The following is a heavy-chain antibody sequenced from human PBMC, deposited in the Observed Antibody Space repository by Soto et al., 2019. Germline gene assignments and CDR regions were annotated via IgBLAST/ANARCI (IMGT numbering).Heavy chain of an antibody. D-gene: IGHD6-19*01. CDR2: IYTSGST. J-gene: IGHJ6*02. Sequence: VTLSLTCTVSGGSISSYYWSWIRQPAGKGLEWIGRIYTSGSTNYNPSLKSRVTMSVDTSKNQFSLKLSSVTAADTAVYYCAREYSSGWYPAPYYYYGMDVWGQGTTVTVSS. V-gene: IGHV4-4*07. CDR1: GGSISSYY. CDR3: AREYSSGWYPAPYYYYGMDV.